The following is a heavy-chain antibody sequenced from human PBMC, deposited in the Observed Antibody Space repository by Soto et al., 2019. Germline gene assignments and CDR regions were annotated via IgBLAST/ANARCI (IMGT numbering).Heavy chain of an antibody. CDR3: ARGRSSSSWRYFDY. J-gene: IGHJ4*02. D-gene: IGHD6-13*01. CDR1: GGSFSGYY. Sequence: PSETLSLTCAVYGGSFSGYYWSWIRQPPGKGLEWIGEINHSGSTNYNPSLKSRVTISVDTSKNQFSLKLSSVTAADTAVYYCARGRSSSSWRYFDYWGQATLVTVSS. CDR2: INHSGST. V-gene: IGHV4-34*01.